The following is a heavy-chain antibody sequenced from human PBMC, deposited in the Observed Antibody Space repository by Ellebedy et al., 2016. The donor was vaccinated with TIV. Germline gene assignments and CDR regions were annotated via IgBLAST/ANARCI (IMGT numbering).Heavy chain of an antibody. V-gene: IGHV3-64D*06. D-gene: IGHD3-10*01. J-gene: IGHJ4*02. CDR3: VKGQGYYGSGTYEALDY. CDR2: ISSDGGST. CDR1: GFSFSSYA. Sequence: GGSLRLSXSASGFSFSSYAMHWVRQAPGKGLEYLSGISSDGGSTYYADSVKGRFTISRDNSKNTLYLQMSSLRVEGMAAYYCVKGQGYYGSGTYEALDYWGQGTLVTVSS.